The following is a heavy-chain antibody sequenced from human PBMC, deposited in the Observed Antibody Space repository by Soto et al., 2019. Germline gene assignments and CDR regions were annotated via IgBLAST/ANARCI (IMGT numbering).Heavy chain of an antibody. V-gene: IGHV3-30*09. J-gene: IGHJ4*02. Sequence: GGSLRLSCAASGFAFSTYTLHWVRRAPAKGLEWVAVISSDGSDKYSADSVKGRFAVSRDNSKNTLYLQMNSLTAEDTAVYYCARDRDSTGFIDYWGQGTLVTVS. CDR3: ARDRDSTGFIDY. D-gene: IGHD3-22*01. CDR1: GFAFSTYT. CDR2: ISSDGSDK.